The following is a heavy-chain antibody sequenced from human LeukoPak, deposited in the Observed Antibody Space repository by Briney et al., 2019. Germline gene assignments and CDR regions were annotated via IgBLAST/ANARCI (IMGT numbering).Heavy chain of an antibody. D-gene: IGHD3-22*01. J-gene: IGHJ4*02. CDR1: GYTFTSYG. Sequence: GASVKVSCKASGYTFTSYGISWVRQAPGQGLEWMGWISAYNGNTNYAQKLQGRVTMTTDTSTSTAYMELRSLRSDDTAVYYCARDRTRSYDSSGRSGYWGQGTLVTVSS. CDR3: ARDRTRSYDSSGRSGY. V-gene: IGHV1-18*01. CDR2: ISAYNGNT.